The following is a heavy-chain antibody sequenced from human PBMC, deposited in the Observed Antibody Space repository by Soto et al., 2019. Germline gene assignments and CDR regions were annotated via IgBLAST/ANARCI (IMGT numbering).Heavy chain of an antibody. D-gene: IGHD3-9*01. J-gene: IGHJ4*02. CDR3: ARDGGYDILTGYYISPFDY. CDR2: IYYSGST. Sequence: SETLSLTCTVSGGSISSGGYYWSWIRQHPGKGLEWIGYIYYSGSTYYNPSLKSRVTISVDTSKNQFSLKLSSVTAADTAVYYCARDGGYDILTGYYISPFDYWGQGTLVTVSS. CDR1: GGSISSGGYY. V-gene: IGHV4-31*03.